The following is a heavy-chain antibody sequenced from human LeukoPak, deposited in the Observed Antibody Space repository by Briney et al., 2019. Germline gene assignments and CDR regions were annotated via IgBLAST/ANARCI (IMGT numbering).Heavy chain of an antibody. CDR2: IYYSGST. CDR1: GGSISSYY. J-gene: IGHJ4*02. D-gene: IGHD6-19*01. Sequence: SETLSLICTVSGGSISSYYWSWIRQPPGKGLEWIGYIYYSGSTNYNPSLKSRVTISVDTSKNQFSLKLSSVTAADTAVYYCAREIAVAGLDYWGQGTLVTVSS. CDR3: AREIAVAGLDY. V-gene: IGHV4-59*01.